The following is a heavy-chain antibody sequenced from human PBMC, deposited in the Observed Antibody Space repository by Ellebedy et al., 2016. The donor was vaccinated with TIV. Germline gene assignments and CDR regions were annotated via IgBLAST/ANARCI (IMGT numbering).Heavy chain of an antibody. CDR2: INPSGGST. J-gene: IGHJ3*02. Sequence: AASVKVSCKASGYTFTSYYMHWVRQAPGQGLEWMGIINPSGGSTSYAQKFQGRVTMTRDTSTSTVYMELSSLRSEDTAVYYCARDLFRGPKSKYCSSTSCYDAFDIWGQGTMVTVSS. D-gene: IGHD2-2*01. CDR3: ARDLFRGPKSKYCSSTSCYDAFDI. CDR1: GYTFTSYY. V-gene: IGHV1-46*01.